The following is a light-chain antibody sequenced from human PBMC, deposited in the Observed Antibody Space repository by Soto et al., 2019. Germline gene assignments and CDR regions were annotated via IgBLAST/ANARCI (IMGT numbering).Light chain of an antibody. Sequence: DIQMTQSPSPLSASIGDRVTISCRASQNIKNYLNWYQHQRGKAPKLLVYAASTLQGGVPSRFTGSGSGTDFTLTISRLLPEDFATYFCQQSYTHPWTFGQGTTVEI. CDR2: AAS. CDR1: QNIKNY. V-gene: IGKV1-39*01. J-gene: IGKJ1*01. CDR3: QQSYTHPWT.